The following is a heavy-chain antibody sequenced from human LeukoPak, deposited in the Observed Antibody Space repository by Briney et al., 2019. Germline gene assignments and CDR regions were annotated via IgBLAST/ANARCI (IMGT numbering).Heavy chain of an antibody. CDR1: GGSISSYY. CDR3: ARDRPVSGSKGPS. J-gene: IGHJ3*01. V-gene: IGHV4-59*01. D-gene: IGHD3-22*01. Sequence: SETLSLTCTVSGGSISSYYWSWIRQPPGKGLEWIGYIYYSGSTNYNPSLKSRVTISVDTSKNQFSLKLSSVTAADTAVYYCARDRPVSGSKGPSWGQGTMATVSS. CDR2: IYYSGST.